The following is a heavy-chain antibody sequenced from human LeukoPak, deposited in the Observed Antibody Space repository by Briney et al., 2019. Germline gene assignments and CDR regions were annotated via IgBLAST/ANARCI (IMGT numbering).Heavy chain of an antibody. D-gene: IGHD2/OR15-2a*01. CDR1: GYTFTGYY. CDR2: IDPNSGGT. V-gene: IGHV1-2*02. Sequence: EASVKVSCKASGYTFTGYYMHWVRQTPGQGLEWMGWIDPNSGGTNYAQRFQGRVTMTRDTSISTAYMDLSRLSSDDTGVYYCARADTANIPGRRYWGQGTLVTVSS. CDR3: ARADTANIPGRRY. J-gene: IGHJ4*02.